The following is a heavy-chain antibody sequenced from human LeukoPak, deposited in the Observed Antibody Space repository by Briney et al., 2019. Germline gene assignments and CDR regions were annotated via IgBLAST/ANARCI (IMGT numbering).Heavy chain of an antibody. CDR2: INHSGST. D-gene: IGHD2-15*01. V-gene: IGHV4-34*01. Sequence: PSETLSLTCAVYGGSFSGYYWSWIRQPPGKGLEWIGEINHSGSTNYNPSLKSRVTISVDTSKNQFSLKLSSVTAADTAVYYCARRILRRETDSYYFDYWGQGTLVTVSS. CDR1: GGSFSGYY. CDR3: ARRILRRETDSYYFDY. J-gene: IGHJ4*02.